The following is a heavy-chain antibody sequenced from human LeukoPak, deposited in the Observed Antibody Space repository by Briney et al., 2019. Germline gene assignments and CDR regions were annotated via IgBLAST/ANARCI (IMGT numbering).Heavy chain of an antibody. V-gene: IGHV4-4*09. D-gene: IGHD1-14*01. J-gene: IGHJ6*03. CDR2: IYTSGST. Sequence: SETLSLTCTVSGGSISSYYWSWIRQPPGKGLVWIGYIYTSGSTNYNPSLKSRVTISVDTSKNQFSLKLSSVTAADTAVYYCARSNRYYYYYMDVWGKGTTVTVSS. CDR1: GGSISSYY. CDR3: ARSNRYYYYYMDV.